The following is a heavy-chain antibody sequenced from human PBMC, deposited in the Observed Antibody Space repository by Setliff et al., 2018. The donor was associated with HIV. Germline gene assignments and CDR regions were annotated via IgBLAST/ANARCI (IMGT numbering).Heavy chain of an antibody. CDR2: INAGNGNT. CDR3: ARAADYDFWSGYSSGWFDP. V-gene: IGHV1-3*01. J-gene: IGHJ5*02. CDR1: GYTFTAYA. D-gene: IGHD3-3*01. Sequence: ASVKVSCKASGYTFTAYAMHWVRQAPGQRHEWMGWINAGNGNTKYSQRFQGRVTITRDTSASTAYMELSSLRSEDTAVYYCARAADYDFWSGYSSGWFDPWGQGTLVTVSS.